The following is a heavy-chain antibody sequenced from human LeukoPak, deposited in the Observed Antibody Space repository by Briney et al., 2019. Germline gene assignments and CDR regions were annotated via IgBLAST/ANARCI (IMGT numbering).Heavy chain of an antibody. J-gene: IGHJ4*02. CDR2: INHSGST. CDR3: ARARVWGSYRSPPGDY. V-gene: IGHV4-34*01. D-gene: IGHD3-16*02. CDR1: GGSFSGYY. Sequence: SETLSLTCAVYGGSFSGYYWSWIRQPPGKGREWIGEINHSGSTNYNPSLKSRVTISVDTSKNQFSLKLSSVTAADTAVYYCARARVWGSYRSPPGDYWGQGTLVTVSS.